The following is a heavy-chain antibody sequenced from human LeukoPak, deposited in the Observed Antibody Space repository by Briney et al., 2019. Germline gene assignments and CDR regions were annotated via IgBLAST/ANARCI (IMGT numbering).Heavy chain of an antibody. V-gene: IGHV3-74*01. J-gene: IGHJ4*02. CDR3: TRDLASQPDY. CDR1: GFTFSSYW. Sequence: PGGSLRLSCVASGFTFSSYWMHWVRQAPGKGLVWVSRIDSDGSGTSYADFVKGRFTISRDNAKNSLYLQMDSLRAEDTAVYYCTRDLASQPDYWGQGGLVTVSS. CDR2: IDSDGSGT. D-gene: IGHD1-1*01.